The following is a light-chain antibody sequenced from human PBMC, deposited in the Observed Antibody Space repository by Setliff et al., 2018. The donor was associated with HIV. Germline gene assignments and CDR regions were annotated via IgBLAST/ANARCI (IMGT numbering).Light chain of an antibody. CDR1: SSDVGTYNF. J-gene: IGLJ1*01. CDR2: DVS. CDR3: SSYKSIPLYV. Sequence: QPVLTQPPSASGSPGQSVTISCTGISSDVGTYNFVSWYQQHPGKAPKLMIYDVSNRPSGVSNRFSGSKSGNTASLTISGLQAEDEADYYCSSYKSIPLYVFGTGTKVTVL. V-gene: IGLV2-14*03.